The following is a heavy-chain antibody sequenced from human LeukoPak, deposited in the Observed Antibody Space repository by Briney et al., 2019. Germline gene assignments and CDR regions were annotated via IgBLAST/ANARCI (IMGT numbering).Heavy chain of an antibody. CDR1: GYTFTSYG. CDR3: ARIVVVIPADRHLDY. J-gene: IGHJ4*02. CDR2: ISAYNGNT. V-gene: IGHV1-18*01. D-gene: IGHD3-22*01. Sequence: ASVKVSCKASGYTFTSYGISWVRQAPGQGLEWMGWISAYNGNTNYAQKLQGRVTITTDTSTSTAYMELRSLRSDDTAVYYCARIVVVIPADRHLDYWDQGTLVTVSS.